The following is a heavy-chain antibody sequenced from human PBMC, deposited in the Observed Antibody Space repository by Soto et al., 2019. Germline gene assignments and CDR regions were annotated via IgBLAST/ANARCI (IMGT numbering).Heavy chain of an antibody. CDR2: IYYSGST. D-gene: IGHD1-26*01. J-gene: IGHJ4*02. CDR1: SITSTFYY. Sequence: SITSTFYYWGWIRKPPGKGLEWIGTIYYSGSTYYNPSLKSRVTVSVDTSKNHFSLSLYSVTAADTALYFCARWNSWFGGSYVDYWGQGALVTVS. V-gene: IGHV4-39*02. CDR3: ARWNSWFGGSYVDY.